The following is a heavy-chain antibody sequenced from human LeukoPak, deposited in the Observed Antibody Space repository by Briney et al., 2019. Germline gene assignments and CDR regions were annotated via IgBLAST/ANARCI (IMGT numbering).Heavy chain of an antibody. J-gene: IGHJ6*04. Sequence: PSETLSLTCAVYGGSFSGYYWSWNRQPPGKGLEWIGEINHSGSTNYNPSLKSRVTISVDTSKNQFSLRLSSVTAADTAVYYCARYQYSSSRESWGKGTTVTVSS. CDR3: ARYQYSSSRES. CDR1: GGSFSGYY. CDR2: INHSGST. D-gene: IGHD6-6*01. V-gene: IGHV4-34*01.